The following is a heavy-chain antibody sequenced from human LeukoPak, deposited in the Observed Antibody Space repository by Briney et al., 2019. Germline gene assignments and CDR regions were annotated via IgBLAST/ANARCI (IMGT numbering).Heavy chain of an antibody. Sequence: GGSLRLSCAASGFTFSSYWMHWVRQSPGKGLVWVSRINTNGSSTSYADSVKGRFTVSRDNAKNTLYLQMNSLRVEDTAAYYCTRDSYDSTYYYGMDVWGQGTTVTVSS. CDR1: GFTFSSYW. J-gene: IGHJ6*02. V-gene: IGHV3-74*01. D-gene: IGHD5-12*01. CDR3: TRDSYDSTYYYGMDV. CDR2: INTNGSST.